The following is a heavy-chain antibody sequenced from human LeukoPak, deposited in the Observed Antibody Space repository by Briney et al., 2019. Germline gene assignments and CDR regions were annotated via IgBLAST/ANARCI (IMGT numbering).Heavy chain of an antibody. CDR2: IYSGGRT. CDR1: GFTVSSNY. D-gene: IGHD5-12*01. J-gene: IGHJ4*02. CDR3: ARGSDSGYDFAY. V-gene: IGHV3-53*01. Sequence: PGGSLRLSCAASGFTVSSNYMSWVRQAPGKGLEWVSVIYSGGRTYYSDSVKGRFTISRDNSQNTLYLQMNSLRAEDTAVYYCARGSDSGYDFAYWGQGTLVTVSS.